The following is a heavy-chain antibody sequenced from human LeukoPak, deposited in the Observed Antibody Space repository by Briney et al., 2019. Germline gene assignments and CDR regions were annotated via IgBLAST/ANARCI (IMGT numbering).Heavy chain of an antibody. CDR2: IYHSGST. CDR3: ATAEGYCSSTSCYGHDAFDI. CDR1: GYSISSGYY. V-gene: IGHV4-38-2*02. D-gene: IGHD2-2*01. J-gene: IGHJ3*02. Sequence: PSETLSLTCTVSGYSISSGYYWGWIRQPPGKGLEWIGSIYHSGSTYYNPSLQSRVTISVDTSKNQFSLKLSSVTAADTAVYYCATAEGYCSSTSCYGHDAFDIWGQGTMVTVSS.